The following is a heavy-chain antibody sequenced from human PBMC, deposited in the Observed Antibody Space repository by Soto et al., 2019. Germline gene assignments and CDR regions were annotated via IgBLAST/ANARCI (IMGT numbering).Heavy chain of an antibody. CDR2: IKQDGSEK. Sequence: GGSLRLSCAASGFTFSSYWMSWVRQAPGKGLEWVANIKQDGSEKYYVDSVKGRFTISRDNAKNSLYLQMNSLRAEDTAVYYCARDFVHSSSYNYYGTDVWGQGPTVTVSS. J-gene: IGHJ6*02. CDR1: GFTFSSYW. CDR3: ARDFVHSSSYNYYGTDV. V-gene: IGHV3-7*01. D-gene: IGHD6-13*01.